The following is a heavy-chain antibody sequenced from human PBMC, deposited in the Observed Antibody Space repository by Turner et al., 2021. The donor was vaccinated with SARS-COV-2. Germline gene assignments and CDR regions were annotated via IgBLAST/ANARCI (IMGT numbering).Heavy chain of an antibody. D-gene: IGHD5-18*01. CDR2: IYDSGST. CDR1: GGSISSYY. J-gene: IGHJ4*02. CDR3: ARHGNELGIQL. Sequence: QVQLQESGPGLVKPSETLSRTCTVSGGSISSYYWSWIRQPPGKGLEWSWYIYDSGSTNYNPALKSRVTISIDTSKNQFSLKLSAVTAADTAVYYCARHGNELGIQLWGQGTLVTVSS. V-gene: IGHV4-59*08.